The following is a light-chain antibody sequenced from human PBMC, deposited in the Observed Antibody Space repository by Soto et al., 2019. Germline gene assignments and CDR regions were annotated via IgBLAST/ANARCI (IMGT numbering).Light chain of an antibody. V-gene: IGKV4-1*01. Sequence: DIQMTQSPDSLSVSLGERATINCKSSQTVFHTSYNKDFLAWYQQKAGQPPKLLFYWASTRESGVPARFSGGGSGTDFSLTISSLQPEDVAVYYCQQYYSSVTFGQGTKLEIK. J-gene: IGKJ2*01. CDR1: QTVFHTSYNKDF. CDR2: WAS. CDR3: QQYYSSVT.